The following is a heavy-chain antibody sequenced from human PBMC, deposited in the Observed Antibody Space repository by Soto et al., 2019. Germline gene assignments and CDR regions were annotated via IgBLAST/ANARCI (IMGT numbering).Heavy chain of an antibody. D-gene: IGHD4-4*01. Sequence: SGGGVVQPGRSLRLSCAASGFTFSSYGMHWVRQAPGKGLEWVAVISYDGSNKYYADTVKGRFTISRDNSKNTLYLQMNSLRAEDTAVYYCARDRGGTTTKYWGQGTLVTVSS. CDR1: GFTFSSYG. V-gene: IGHV3-30-3*01. CDR2: ISYDGSNK. J-gene: IGHJ4*02. CDR3: ARDRGGTTTKY.